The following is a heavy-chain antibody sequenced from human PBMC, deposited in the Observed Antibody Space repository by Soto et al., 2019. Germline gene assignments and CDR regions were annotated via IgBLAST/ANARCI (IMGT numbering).Heavy chain of an antibody. D-gene: IGHD1-26*01. CDR2: ISSSSSYI. Sequence: GGSLRLSCAASGFTFSSYSMNWVRQAPGKGLEWVSSISSSSSYIYYADSVKGRFTISRDNAKNSLYLQMNSLRAEDTAVYYCARGPPAKLSNTWGQGTLVTVSS. V-gene: IGHV3-21*01. J-gene: IGHJ5*02. CDR3: ARGPPAKLSNT. CDR1: GFTFSSYS.